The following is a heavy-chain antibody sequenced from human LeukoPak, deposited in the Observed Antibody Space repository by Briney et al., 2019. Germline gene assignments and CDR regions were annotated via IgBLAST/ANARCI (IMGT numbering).Heavy chain of an antibody. CDR2: ISWNSGSI. J-gene: IGHJ3*02. Sequence: PGGSLRLSCAASGFTFDDYAMHWVRQAPGKGLEWVSGISWNSGSIGYADSVKGRFTISRDNAKNSLYLQMNSLRAEDTALYYCAKALAYYYDSSGYSWAFDIWGQGTMVTVSS. CDR1: GFTFDDYA. V-gene: IGHV3-9*01. CDR3: AKALAYYYDSSGYSWAFDI. D-gene: IGHD3-22*01.